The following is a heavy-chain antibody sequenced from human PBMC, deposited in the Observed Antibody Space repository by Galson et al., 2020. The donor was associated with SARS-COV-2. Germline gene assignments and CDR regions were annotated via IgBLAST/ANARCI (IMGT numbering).Heavy chain of an antibody. CDR3: ARENEYTSSRDFDY. Sequence: GGSLRLSCAASGFAFSVYPMHWVRQAPGKGLEWVAIISSDGSNKYYADSVRGRFTISRDISKNTLYLQMNSLRAEDTAVYYGARENEYTSSRDFDYWGQGTLVTVS. J-gene: IGHJ4*02. V-gene: IGHV3-30-3*01. CDR2: ISSDGSNK. CDR1: GFAFSVYP. D-gene: IGHD6-13*01.